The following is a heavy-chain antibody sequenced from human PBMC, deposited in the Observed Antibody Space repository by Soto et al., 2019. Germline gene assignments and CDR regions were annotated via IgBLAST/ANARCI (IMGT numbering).Heavy chain of an antibody. D-gene: IGHD2-15*01. CDR3: ARVKTSGVSLGAFDI. Sequence: GGSLRLSCAASGFTFSSYSMNWVRQAPGKGLEWVSSISSSSSYIYYADSVKGRFTISRDNAKNSLYLQMNSLRAEDTAVYYCARVKTSGVSLGAFDIWGQGTMVTVSS. V-gene: IGHV3-21*01. CDR1: GFTFSSYS. J-gene: IGHJ3*02. CDR2: ISSSSSYI.